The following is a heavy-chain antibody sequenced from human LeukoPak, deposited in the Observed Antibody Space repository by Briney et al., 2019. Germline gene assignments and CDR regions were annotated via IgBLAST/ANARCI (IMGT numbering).Heavy chain of an antibody. V-gene: IGHV4-4*07. CDR2: IYTSGST. D-gene: IGHD2-2*01. CDR1: GGSISSYY. J-gene: IGHJ4*02. CDR3: ARGHCSSTSCYYFDY. Sequence: PSETLSLTCTVSGGSISSYYWSWIRQPAGKGLEWIGRIYTSGSTNYNPSLKSRVTMSVDTSKNQFSLKLSSVTAADTAVYYCARGHCSSTSCYYFDYWGQGTLVTVSS.